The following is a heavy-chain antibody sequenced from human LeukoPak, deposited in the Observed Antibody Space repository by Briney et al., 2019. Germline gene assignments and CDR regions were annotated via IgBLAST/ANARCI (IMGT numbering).Heavy chain of an antibody. D-gene: IGHD2-21*01. J-gene: IGHJ6*03. Sequence: GGSLRLSCEASQFTFNRFAMSWIRQAPGMGLEWVSTLSGSGTATYYADSVKGRFTTSRDNSKDTLYLQMDNLRADDTAVYYCAKHLGSHSFLFYYMDVWGTGTSVIVSS. CDR2: LSGSGTAT. V-gene: IGHV3-23*01. CDR3: AKHLGSHSFLFYYMDV. CDR1: QFTFNRFA.